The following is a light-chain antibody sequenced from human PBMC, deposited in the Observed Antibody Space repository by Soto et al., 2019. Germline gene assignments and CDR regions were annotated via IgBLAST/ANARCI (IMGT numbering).Light chain of an antibody. J-gene: IGKJ2*01. CDR2: WAS. CDR1: QSGSHSSNTNNY. Sequence: IVMTQSPDSLAVSLGERAMINCKSSQSGSHSSNTNNYFAWYQQKPGQPPKLLIYWASTRESGVPDRFSGSGSGTDFTLTISTLQAEDVAVYYCQQFYSCPYTVGRGTKLEIK. V-gene: IGKV4-1*01. CDR3: QQFYSCPYT.